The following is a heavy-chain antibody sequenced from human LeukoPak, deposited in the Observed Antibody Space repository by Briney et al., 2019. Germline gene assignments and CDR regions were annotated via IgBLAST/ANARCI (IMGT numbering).Heavy chain of an antibody. CDR3: ARITMIVVPDMYYFDY. V-gene: IGHV1-2*02. CDR1: GCTFTGYY. Sequence: ASVKVSCKASGCTFTGYYMHWVRQAPGQGLEWMGWINPNSGGTNYAQKFQGRVTMTRDTSISTAYMELSRLRSDDTAVYYCARITMIVVPDMYYFDYWGQGTLVTVSS. CDR2: INPNSGGT. J-gene: IGHJ4*02. D-gene: IGHD3-22*01.